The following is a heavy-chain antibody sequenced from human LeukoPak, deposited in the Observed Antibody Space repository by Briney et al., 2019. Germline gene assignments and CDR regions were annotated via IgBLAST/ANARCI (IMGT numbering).Heavy chain of an antibody. J-gene: IGHJ3*02. CDR3: ARDHVDPYYYDSSGYGAFDI. Sequence: PGGSLRLSCAASGFTVSSNYMNWVRQAPGKGLEWVSVIYSGGKTHYADSVKGRFTISRDNSKNTLYLQVNSLRAEDTAVYYCARDHVDPYYYDSSGYGAFDIWGQGTMVTVSS. V-gene: IGHV3-53*01. CDR2: IYSGGKT. D-gene: IGHD3-22*01. CDR1: GFTVSSNY.